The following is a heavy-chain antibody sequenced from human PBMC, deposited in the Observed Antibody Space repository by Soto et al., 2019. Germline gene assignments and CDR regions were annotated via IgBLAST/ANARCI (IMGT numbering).Heavy chain of an antibody. Sequence: PSETLSLTCTVSGGSVSSGSYYWSWIRQPPGKGLEWIGYIYYSGSTNYNPSLKSRVTISVDTSKNQFSLKLSSVTAADTAVYYCARGLRTTYYYDSSGLNWGQGTLVTVYS. V-gene: IGHV4-61*01. CDR2: IYYSGST. CDR1: GGSVSSGSYY. J-gene: IGHJ4*02. CDR3: ARGLRTTYYYDSSGLN. D-gene: IGHD3-22*01.